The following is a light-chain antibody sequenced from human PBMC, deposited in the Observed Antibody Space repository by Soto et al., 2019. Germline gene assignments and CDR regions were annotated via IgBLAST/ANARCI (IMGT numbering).Light chain of an antibody. V-gene: IGKV3-15*01. CDR2: GAS. J-gene: IGKJ1*01. CDR3: QPYDNWPWT. Sequence: EIVMTQSPATLSVSPGGRATLSCRASQSIGDTLAWYQQKPGQAPRLLIYGASSRVTGFPARFSGSGSGTDFTLTISSLQYDDFAVYYCQPYDNWPWTFGQGTKVDTK. CDR1: QSIGDT.